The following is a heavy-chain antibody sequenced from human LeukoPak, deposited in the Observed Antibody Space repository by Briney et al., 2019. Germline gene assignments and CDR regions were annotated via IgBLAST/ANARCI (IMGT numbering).Heavy chain of an antibody. CDR2: IYYSGST. V-gene: IGHV4-59*08. J-gene: IGHJ4*02. Sequence: SETLSLTCTVSGGSISSYYWSWIPQPPGKGLEWIGYIYYSGSTNYNPSLKSRVTISVDTSKNQFSLKLSSVTAADTAVYYCARHGETYYDILTGYYTHWGQGTLVTVSS. CDR1: GGSISSYY. D-gene: IGHD3-9*01. CDR3: ARHGETYYDILTGYYTH.